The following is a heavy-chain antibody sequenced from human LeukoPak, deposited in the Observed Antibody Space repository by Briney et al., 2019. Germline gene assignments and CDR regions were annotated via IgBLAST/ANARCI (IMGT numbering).Heavy chain of an antibody. D-gene: IGHD5-18*01. CDR2: INSDGSST. V-gene: IGHV3-74*01. CDR3: ARVGTAMATGPFDY. J-gene: IGHJ4*02. Sequence: GALRLSCAASGFTFSSYWRHWVRQAPGKGLVWVSRINSDGSSTSYADSVKGRFTISRDNAKNTLYLQMNSLRAEDTAVYYCARVGTAMATGPFDYWGQGTLVTVSS. CDR1: GFTFSSYW.